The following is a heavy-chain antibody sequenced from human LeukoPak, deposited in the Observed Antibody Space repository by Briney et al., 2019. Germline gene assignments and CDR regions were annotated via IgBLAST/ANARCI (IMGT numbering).Heavy chain of an antibody. Sequence: GESLKISGKGCGYSFTSYWIAWVREMPGKGLEWMGIVYPGDSDTRYSPSFPGQVTISADKSISTAYLQWSSLKASDTAIYYCARQVGTPGALDMWGQGTMVTVSS. V-gene: IGHV5-51*01. CDR3: ARQVGTPGALDM. CDR2: VYPGDSDT. D-gene: IGHD1-26*01. J-gene: IGHJ3*02. CDR1: GYSFTSYW.